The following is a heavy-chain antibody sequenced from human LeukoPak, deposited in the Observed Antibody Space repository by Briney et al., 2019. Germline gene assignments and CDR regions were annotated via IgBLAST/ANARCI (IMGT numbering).Heavy chain of an antibody. V-gene: IGHV3-74*01. CDR1: GFTFSSYW. Sequence: QPGGSLRLSCAASGFTFSSYWMHWVRQASGKGLVWVSRINSDGSSTSYADSVKGRFTISRDNAKNTLYLQMNSLRAEDTAVYYCARVDPTVAFDYWGQGTLVTVSS. J-gene: IGHJ4*02. CDR3: ARVDPTVAFDY. D-gene: IGHD4-23*01. CDR2: INSDGSST.